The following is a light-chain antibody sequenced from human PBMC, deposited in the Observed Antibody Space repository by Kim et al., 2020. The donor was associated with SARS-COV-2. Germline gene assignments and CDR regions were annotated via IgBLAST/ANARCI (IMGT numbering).Light chain of an antibody. J-gene: IGLJ1*01. CDR1: SLRTYY. Sequence: SELTQDPAVSVALGQTVSFTCQGDSLRTYYAGWYQQKPGQAPVLVIYDKNNRPSGIPDRFSGSSSGDTASLTITGAQAEDEADYYCNSRDSSGNLYVFGTGTKVTVL. V-gene: IGLV3-19*01. CDR2: DKN. CDR3: NSRDSSGNLYV.